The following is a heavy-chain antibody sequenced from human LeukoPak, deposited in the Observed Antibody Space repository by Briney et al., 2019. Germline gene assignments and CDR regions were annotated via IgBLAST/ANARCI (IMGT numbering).Heavy chain of an antibody. J-gene: IGHJ4*02. D-gene: IGHD1-26*01. CDR3: ARHAILGARYFDY. CDR2: IYYSGST. V-gene: IGHV4-39*01. Sequence: KASETLSLTCTVSGGSISSSSYYWGWIRQPPGKGLEWIGSIYYSGSTYYNPSLKSRVTISVDTSKNQFSLNLSSVTAADTAVYYCARHAILGARYFDYWGQGTLVTVSS. CDR1: GGSISSSSYY.